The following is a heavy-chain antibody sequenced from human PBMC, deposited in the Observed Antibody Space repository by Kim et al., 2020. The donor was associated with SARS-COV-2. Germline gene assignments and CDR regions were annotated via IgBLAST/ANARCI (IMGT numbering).Heavy chain of an antibody. CDR2: IYHGDSDI. V-gene: IGHV5-51*01. J-gene: IGHJ4*02. CDR1: GYRFTNYW. D-gene: IGHD3-22*01. CDR3: ARLSRLAYYYDSSGYPDYFDY. Sequence: GESLKISCKGSGYRFTNYWIGWVRQMPGKGLEWMGIIYHGDSDIKYSPSFQGQVTISADKSISTAYLQWSSPKASDTAMYYCARLSRLAYYYDSSGYPDYFDYWGQETLVTVSS.